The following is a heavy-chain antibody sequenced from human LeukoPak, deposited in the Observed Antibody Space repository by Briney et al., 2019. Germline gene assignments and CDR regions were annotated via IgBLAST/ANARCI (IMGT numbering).Heavy chain of an antibody. CDR2: IKSKTDGGAT. CDR1: GFPFSNAR. Sequence: GGSLRLFCAGSGFPFSNARVSWVRQASGEGLEWVGRIKSKTDGGATDYAAPVKGRFTISRDDSKNTLYLQMNSLKTEDTAVYYCTTDLMGPWFGELLNNDYWGQGTLVTVSS. J-gene: IGHJ4*02. D-gene: IGHD3-10*01. V-gene: IGHV3-15*01. CDR3: TTDLMGPWFGELLNNDY.